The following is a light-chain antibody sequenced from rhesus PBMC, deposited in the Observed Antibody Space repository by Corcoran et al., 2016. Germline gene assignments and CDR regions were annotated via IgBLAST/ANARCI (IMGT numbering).Light chain of an antibody. Sequence: DIQMTQSPSSLSASVGDRVTITCRASQGISSYLAWYQQKQGKAPKLLIYAASTLQSGVPSRFSGSGSGTAFTLTISSLQPEDFATYYCPQHNSYPLTFGGGTKVELK. CDR3: PQHNSYPLT. CDR2: AAS. J-gene: IGKJ4*01. CDR1: QGISSY. V-gene: IGKV1-25*01.